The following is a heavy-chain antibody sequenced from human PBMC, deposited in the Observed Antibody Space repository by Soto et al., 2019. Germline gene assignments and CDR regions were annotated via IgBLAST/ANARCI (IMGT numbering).Heavy chain of an antibody. CDR1: GYTFTSYA. CDR2: INASNGNT. Sequence: QVQLVQSGAEVKKPGASVKVSCKASGYTFTSYAMHWVRQAPGQRLEWMGWINASNGNTKYSQKFQGRVTITRDTSASTAYMELSSLRSEDTAVYYCARAQGYNWNDQGWGQGTLVTVSS. D-gene: IGHD1-1*01. V-gene: IGHV1-3*01. J-gene: IGHJ4*02. CDR3: ARAQGYNWNDQG.